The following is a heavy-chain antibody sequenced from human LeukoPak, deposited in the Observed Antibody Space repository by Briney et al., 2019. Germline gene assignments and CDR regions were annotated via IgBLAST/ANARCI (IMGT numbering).Heavy chain of an antibody. J-gene: IGHJ4*02. CDR2: IYSGGST. D-gene: IGHD3-22*01. V-gene: IGHV3-66*01. CDR1: GFTFSYYD. CDR3: ARDAQGYDSSGYPRDY. Sequence: PGGSLRLSCAASGFTFSYYDMHWVRQAPGKGLEWVSVIYSGGSTYYADSVKGRFTISRDNSKNTLYLQMNSLRAEDTAVYYCARDAQGYDSSGYPRDYWGQGTLVTVSS.